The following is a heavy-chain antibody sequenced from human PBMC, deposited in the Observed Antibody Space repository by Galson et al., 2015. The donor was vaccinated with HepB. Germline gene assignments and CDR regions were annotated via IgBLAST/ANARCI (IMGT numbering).Heavy chain of an antibody. J-gene: IGHJ4*02. CDR3: ARDGLWFEDVFFGYYFDY. Sequence: SLRLSCAASGFNFTNYGMHWVRQAPGKGLEWVAVIWYDGSHKYYADSVKGRFTISRDTSKNTLYLQMNSLRAEDTALYYCARDGLWFEDVFFGYYFDYWGQGTLVTVSS. V-gene: IGHV3-33*08. CDR1: GFNFTNYG. CDR2: IWYDGSHK. D-gene: IGHD3-10*01.